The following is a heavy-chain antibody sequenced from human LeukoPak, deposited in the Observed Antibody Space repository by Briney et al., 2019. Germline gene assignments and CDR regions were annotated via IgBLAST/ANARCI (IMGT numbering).Heavy chain of an antibody. CDR1: GFTFSSYA. CDR3: VKGSSSTWDHFDY. D-gene: IGHD2-2*01. CDR2: ISGSGGST. V-gene: IGHV3-23*01. J-gene: IGHJ4*02. Sequence: PGGSLRLSCAASGFTFSSYAMSWVRQAPGKGLEWVSAISGSGGSTYYADSVKGRFTISRDNSKNTLYLQMNSLRAEDTAVYYCVKGSSSTWDHFDYWGQGTLVTVSS.